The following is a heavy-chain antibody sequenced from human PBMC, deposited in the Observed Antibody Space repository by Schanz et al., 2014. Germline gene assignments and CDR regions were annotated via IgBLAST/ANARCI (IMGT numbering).Heavy chain of an antibody. CDR2: MIGSGSSV. J-gene: IGHJ4*02. V-gene: IGHV3-NL1*01. CDR1: GITLSGYG. D-gene: IGHD3-22*01. Sequence: QVQLVESGGGVVQPGRSLRLSCAASGITLSGYGLHWVRQAPGKGLEWVSRMIGSGSSVFYADSVKGRFTISRDNLKNTVYLQMNSLRAGDTAVYYCAKDGRLPYYGTGSDFDYWGQGTLVAVSS. CDR3: AKDGRLPYYGTGSDFDY.